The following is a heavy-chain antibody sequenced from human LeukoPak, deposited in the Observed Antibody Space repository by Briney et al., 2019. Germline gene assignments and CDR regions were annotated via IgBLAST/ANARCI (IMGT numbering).Heavy chain of an antibody. D-gene: IGHD2-15*01. Sequence: SETLSLTCAVYGGSFSGYYWSWIRQPPGKGLEWIGEINHSGSTNYNPSLKSRVTISVDTSKNQFSLKLSSVTAADTAVYYCASGPYCSGGSCYEDDAFDIWGQGTMVTVSS. V-gene: IGHV4-34*01. CDR2: INHSGST. CDR1: GGSFSGYY. CDR3: ASGPYCSGGSCYEDDAFDI. J-gene: IGHJ3*02.